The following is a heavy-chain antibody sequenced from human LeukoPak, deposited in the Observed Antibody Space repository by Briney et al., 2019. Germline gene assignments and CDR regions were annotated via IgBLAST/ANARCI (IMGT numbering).Heavy chain of an antibody. V-gene: IGHV4-34*01. Sequence: SETLSLTCAVYGGSFSGYYWSWIRQPPGKGLEWIGEINHRGSTNYNPSLKSRVTISVDTSKNQFSLKLSSVTAADTAVYYCARANWGNWFDPWGQGTLVTVSS. D-gene: IGHD7-27*01. CDR2: INHRGST. CDR3: ARANWGNWFDP. CDR1: GGSFSGYY. J-gene: IGHJ5*02.